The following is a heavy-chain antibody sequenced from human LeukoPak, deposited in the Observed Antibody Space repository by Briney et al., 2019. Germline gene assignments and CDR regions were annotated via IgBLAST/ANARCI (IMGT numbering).Heavy chain of an antibody. CDR2: LHYGGST. D-gene: IGHD6-13*01. CDR3: ARGYSTSWTYYFDY. J-gene: IGHJ4*02. V-gene: IGHV4-59*01. CDR1: DGAITGYY. Sequence: VKPSETLSLTCTVSDGAITGYYWGWIRQPPGEGLDWIGHLHYGGSTNYNPSLKSRATISVDTSKNHFSLKLSSVTAADTAVYYCARGYSTSWTYYFDYWGQGALVTVSS.